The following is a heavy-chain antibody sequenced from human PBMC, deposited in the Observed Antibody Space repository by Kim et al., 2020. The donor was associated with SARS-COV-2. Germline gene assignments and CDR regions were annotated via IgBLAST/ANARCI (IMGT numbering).Heavy chain of an antibody. Sequence: GGSLRLSCAASAFTFSDYYMSWIRQAPGKGLEWVSYISTSSTYTDYADSVKGRFTISRDNAKNSLYLQMNSLRVEDTAVYYCTRGHYGLDVWGQGTTVTVSS. J-gene: IGHJ6*02. V-gene: IGHV3-11*06. CDR1: AFTFSDYY. CDR3: TRGHYGLDV. CDR2: ISTSSTYT.